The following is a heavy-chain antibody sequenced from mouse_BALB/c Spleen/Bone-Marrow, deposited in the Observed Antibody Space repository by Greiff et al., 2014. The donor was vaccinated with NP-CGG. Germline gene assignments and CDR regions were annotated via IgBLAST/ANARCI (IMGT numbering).Heavy chain of an antibody. CDR2: ISYDGNN. CDR1: GYSITSGYY. CDR3: ARRGHGNLDY. V-gene: IGHV3-6*02. Sequence: EVQLVESGPGLVKPSQSLSLTCSVTGYSITSGYYWNWIRQFPGNKLEWMGYISYDGNNNYNPSLKNRISITRDTSKNQFFLKLNSVTTEDTATYYCARRGHGNLDYWGQGTTLTVSS. D-gene: IGHD2-1*01. J-gene: IGHJ2*01.